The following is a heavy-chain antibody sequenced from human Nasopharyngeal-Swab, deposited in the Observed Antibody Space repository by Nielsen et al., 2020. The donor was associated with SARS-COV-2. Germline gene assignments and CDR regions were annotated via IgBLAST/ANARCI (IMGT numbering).Heavy chain of an antibody. V-gene: IGHV4-34*01. CDR3: ARGESYDYVWEK. CDR2: INHSGST. J-gene: IGHJ4*02. D-gene: IGHD3-16*01. CDR1: GGSFSGYY. Sequence: SETLSLTCAVYGGSFSGYYWSWIRQPPGKGLEWIGEINHSGSTNYNPSLKSRVTISVDTSKNQFSLKLSSVTAADTAVYYCARGESYDYVWEKWGQGTLVTGSS.